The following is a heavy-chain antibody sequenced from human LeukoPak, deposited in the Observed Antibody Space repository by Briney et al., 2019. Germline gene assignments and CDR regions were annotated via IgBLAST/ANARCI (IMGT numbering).Heavy chain of an antibody. CDR3: ARAKATRTAFDI. J-gene: IGHJ3*02. V-gene: IGHV3-13*01. CDR2: IGTAGDT. CDR1: GFTFSSYD. D-gene: IGHD4/OR15-4a*01. Sequence: PGGSLRLSCAASGFTFSSYDMHWVRQATGKGLEWVSAIGTAGDTYYPGSVKGRFTISRENAKNSLYLQMNSLRAGDTAVYYCARAKATRTAFDIWGQGIMVTVSS.